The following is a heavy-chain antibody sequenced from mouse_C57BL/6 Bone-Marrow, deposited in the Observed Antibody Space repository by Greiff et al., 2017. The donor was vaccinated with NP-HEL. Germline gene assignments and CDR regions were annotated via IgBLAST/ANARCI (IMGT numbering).Heavy chain of an antibody. CDR2: IYPRDGSP. CDR3: ARKALFDFDY. D-gene: IGHD6-1*01. Sequence: VQLQQSGPELVKPGASVKLSCKASGYTFTSYDINWVKQRPGQGLEWIGWIYPRDGSPKYNAKFKGKATLTVDTSSSTAYMELHSLTSEDSAVYFCARKALFDFDYWGQGTTLTVSS. V-gene: IGHV1-85*01. CDR1: GYTFTSYD. J-gene: IGHJ2*01.